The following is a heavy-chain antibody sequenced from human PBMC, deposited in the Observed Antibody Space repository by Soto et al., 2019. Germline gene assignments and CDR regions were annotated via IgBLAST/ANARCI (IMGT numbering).Heavy chain of an antibody. V-gene: IGHV3-43*01. CDR2: ISWDGGST. J-gene: IGHJ3*02. CDR1: GFTFDDYT. D-gene: IGHD3-16*02. CDR3: AKSHHPVSENDAFDI. Sequence: ESGGVVVQPGGSLRLSCAASGFTFDDYTMHWVRQAPGKGLEWVSLISWDGGSTYYADSVKGRFTISRDNSKNSLYLQMNSLRTEDTALYYCAKSHHPVSENDAFDIWGQGTMVTVSS.